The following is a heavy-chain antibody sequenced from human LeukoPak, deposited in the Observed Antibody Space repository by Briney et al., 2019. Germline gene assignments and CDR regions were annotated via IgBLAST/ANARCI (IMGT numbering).Heavy chain of an antibody. CDR3: ARVHRRGRTMIVVVITTSGAFDI. D-gene: IGHD3-22*01. Sequence: SETLSLTCSVSGYSISRGYDWGWLRQSRDKGLEWIASMHFSGASYHNPSFKSRVTISVDTSKNKVSLKLTSVTAADTAVYYCARVHRRGRTMIVVVITTSGAFDIWGQGTMVTVSS. V-gene: IGHV4-38-2*02. CDR2: MHFSGAS. J-gene: IGHJ3*02. CDR1: GYSISRGYD.